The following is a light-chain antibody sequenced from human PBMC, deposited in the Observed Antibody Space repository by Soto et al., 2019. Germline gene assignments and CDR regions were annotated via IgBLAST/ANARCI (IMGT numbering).Light chain of an antibody. Sequence: IVLTQSAVALSLSLGERVTLSCRASQRLXSYFACYQRKPGQAPRLLXANASTRATGSPARLSGSGSVTEFTRTISSLHSEDFAFYYCHQYKKGTRTFGQGTKVDNK. CDR2: NAS. CDR3: HQYKKGTRT. J-gene: IGKJ1*01. CDR1: QRLXSY. V-gene: IGKV3-15*01.